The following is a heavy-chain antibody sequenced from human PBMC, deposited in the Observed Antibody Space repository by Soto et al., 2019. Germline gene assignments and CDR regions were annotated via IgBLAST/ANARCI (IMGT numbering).Heavy chain of an antibody. CDR3: ARGAKKDIVLVPAAVSRNMYNWFDP. Sequence: VASVKVSCKASGGTFSSYAISWVRQAPGQGLEWMGGITPIFGTANYAQKFQGRVTITADESTSTAYMELSSLRSEDTAVYYCARGAKKDIVLVPAAVSRNMYNWFDPWGQGTLVTVSS. CDR1: GGTFSSYA. J-gene: IGHJ5*02. V-gene: IGHV1-69*13. D-gene: IGHD2-2*01. CDR2: ITPIFGTA.